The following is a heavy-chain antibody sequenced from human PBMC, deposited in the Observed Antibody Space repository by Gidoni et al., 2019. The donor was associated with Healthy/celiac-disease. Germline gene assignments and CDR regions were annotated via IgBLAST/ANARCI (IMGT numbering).Heavy chain of an antibody. Sequence: QVPLVESGGGVVQPGRCLRLACATSGFTFSSYGMHWVRQAPGKGLEGEAVIWYDGTNKYYADSVKGRFTISRDNSKNTLFLQMNSLRAEDTAVYYCARDGSGYLDYWGQGTLVTVSS. CDR3: ARDGSGYLDY. CDR1: GFTFSSYG. V-gene: IGHV3-33*01. CDR2: IWYDGTNK. D-gene: IGHD2-15*01. J-gene: IGHJ4*02.